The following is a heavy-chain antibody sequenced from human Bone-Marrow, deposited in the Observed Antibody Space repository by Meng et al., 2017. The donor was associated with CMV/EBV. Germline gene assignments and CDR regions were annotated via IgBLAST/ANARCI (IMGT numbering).Heavy chain of an antibody. CDR3: ARLIWFGELVDY. CDR2: MNPNSGNT. D-gene: IGHD3-10*01. V-gene: IGHV1-8*01. J-gene: IGHJ4*02. Sequence: ASVKVSCKASGYTFTSYDINWVRQATGQGLEWMGWMNPNSGNTGYAQKFQGRVTMTRNTSISTAYLQWSSLKASDTAMYYCARLIWFGELVDYWGQGTLVTVSS. CDR1: GYTFTSYD.